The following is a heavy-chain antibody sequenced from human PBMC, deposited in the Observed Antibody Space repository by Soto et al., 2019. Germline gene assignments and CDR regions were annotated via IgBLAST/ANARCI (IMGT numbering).Heavy chain of an antibody. CDR2: ISAYNGNT. Sequence: EASVKVSCKASGYTFTSYGIIWVRQAPGQGLEWMGWISAYNGNTNYAQKLQGRVTMTTDTPTSTAYMELRSLRSDDTAVYYCARDCSGGSCYLNWFDPWGQGTLVTVS. J-gene: IGHJ5*02. D-gene: IGHD2-15*01. V-gene: IGHV1-18*01. CDR1: GYTFTSYG. CDR3: ARDCSGGSCYLNWFDP.